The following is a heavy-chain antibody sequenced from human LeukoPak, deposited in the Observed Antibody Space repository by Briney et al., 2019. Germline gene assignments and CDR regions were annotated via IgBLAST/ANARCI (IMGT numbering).Heavy chain of an antibody. CDR3: ARHLSSSAFDY. V-gene: IGHV4-39*01. Sequence: SETLSLTCTVSGVSISSSSYYWGWIRQPPGKGLEWIGSIYYSGSTYYNPSLKSRVTISVDTSKNQFSLKLSSVTAADTAVYYCARHLSSSAFDYWGQGTLVTVSS. J-gene: IGHJ4*02. CDR2: IYYSGST. D-gene: IGHD6-6*01. CDR1: GVSISSSSYY.